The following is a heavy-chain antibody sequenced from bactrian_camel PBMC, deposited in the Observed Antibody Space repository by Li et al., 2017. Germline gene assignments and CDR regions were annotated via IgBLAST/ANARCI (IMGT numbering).Heavy chain of an antibody. CDR3: VRDRRTYGGMWWIWSD. J-gene: IGHJ4*01. D-gene: IGHD7*01. CDR1: GFTFKSFW. CDR2: VNSGGGTK. Sequence: QVQLVESGGGSAEPGGSLTLSCVGSGFTFKSFWMYWARQAPGKGLEWVAGVNSGGGTKEYVDSVKGRFTISRDNAQNTVYLQMDSPKPEDTAVYYCVRDRRTYGGMWWIWSDWGQGTQVTVS. V-gene: IGHV3S25*01.